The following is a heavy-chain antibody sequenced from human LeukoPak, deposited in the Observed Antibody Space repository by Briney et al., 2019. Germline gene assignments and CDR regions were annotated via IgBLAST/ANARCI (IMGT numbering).Heavy chain of an antibody. Sequence: VASVKVSCKASGYTFTSYGISWVRQAPGQGLEWMGWISAYNGNTNYAQKLQGRVTMTTDTSTSTAYMELRSLRSDDTAVYYCARFRRGQQLVLYFQHWGQGTLVTVSS. V-gene: IGHV1-18*01. CDR1: GYTFTSYG. D-gene: IGHD6-13*01. CDR3: ARFRRGQQLVLYFQH. CDR2: ISAYNGNT. J-gene: IGHJ1*01.